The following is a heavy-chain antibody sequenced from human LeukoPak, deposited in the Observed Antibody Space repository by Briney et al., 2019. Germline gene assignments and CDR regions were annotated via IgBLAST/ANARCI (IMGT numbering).Heavy chain of an antibody. J-gene: IGHJ4*02. V-gene: IGHV3-23*01. Sequence: GGSLRLSCAASGFTFSSYAMSWVRQAPGKGLEWVSAISGSGGSTYYADSVKGRFTISRDNSKNTLYLQMNSLRAEDTAVYYCANTEGITMIVVVITTLYYFDYWGQGTLVTVSS. D-gene: IGHD3-22*01. CDR1: GFTFSSYA. CDR2: ISGSGGST. CDR3: ANTEGITMIVVVITTLYYFDY.